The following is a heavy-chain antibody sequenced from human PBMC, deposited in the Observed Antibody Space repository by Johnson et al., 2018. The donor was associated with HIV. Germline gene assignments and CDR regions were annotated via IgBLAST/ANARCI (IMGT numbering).Heavy chain of an antibody. CDR3: AKLVGASDAFDF. Sequence: QVQLVESGGGVVQPGGSLRLSCSASGFIFSTYGMHWVRQAPGKGLEWVAFIRYDGSNKYYVDSVKGRFTISRDNSKNTLYLQMNSLRAEDTAMYYCAKLVGASDAFDFWGQGTVVTVSS. V-gene: IGHV3-30*02. J-gene: IGHJ3*01. D-gene: IGHD1-26*01. CDR1: GFIFSTYG. CDR2: IRYDGSNK.